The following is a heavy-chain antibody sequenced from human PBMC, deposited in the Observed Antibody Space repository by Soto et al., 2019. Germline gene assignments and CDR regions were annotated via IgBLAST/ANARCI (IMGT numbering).Heavy chain of an antibody. J-gene: IGHJ4*02. CDR2: IYPGDSEI. Sequence: TGESLKISCQASGYSFTTYWIAWVRQTPGRGLEWMGIIYPGDSEIKYSPYFDGQVTFSVDKSTSTAYLQWIGLKTSDTGMYFCARSTAGNSLGPFDFWGQGYLVTVSS. CDR1: GYSFTTYW. V-gene: IGHV5-51*01. D-gene: IGHD2-21*01. CDR3: ARSTAGNSLGPFDF.